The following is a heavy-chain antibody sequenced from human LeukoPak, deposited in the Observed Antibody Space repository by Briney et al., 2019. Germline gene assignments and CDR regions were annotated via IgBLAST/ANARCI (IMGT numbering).Heavy chain of an antibody. Sequence: GGSLRLSCAASGFTFSSYEMNWVRQAPGKGLEWVSYISSSGSTIYYADSVKGRFTISRDNSKNTLYLQMNSLRAEDTAVYYCATAASFSSTGAFDIWGQGTMVTVSS. D-gene: IGHD2-2*01. CDR1: GFTFSSYE. J-gene: IGHJ3*02. V-gene: IGHV3-48*03. CDR2: ISSSGSTI. CDR3: ATAASFSSTGAFDI.